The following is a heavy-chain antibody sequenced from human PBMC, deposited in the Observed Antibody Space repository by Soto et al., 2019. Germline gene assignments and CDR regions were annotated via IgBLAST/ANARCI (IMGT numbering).Heavy chain of an antibody. CDR1: GGSISSGDYY. CDR2: IYYSGST. V-gene: IGHV4-30-4*01. Sequence: SETLSLTCTVSGGSISSGDYYWSWIRQPPGKGMEWIGYIYYSGSTYYNPSLKSRVTISVDTSKNQFSLKLSSVTAADTAVYYCARDFLGIAAAGTHYYYYGMDVWGQGTTVTVSS. CDR3: ARDFLGIAAAGTHYYYYGMDV. D-gene: IGHD6-13*01. J-gene: IGHJ6*02.